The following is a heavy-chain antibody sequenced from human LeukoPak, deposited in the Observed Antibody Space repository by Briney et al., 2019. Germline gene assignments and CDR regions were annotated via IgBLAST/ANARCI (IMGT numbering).Heavy chain of an antibody. CDR1: GFTFSSYE. D-gene: IGHD4-17*01. V-gene: IGHV3-48*03. CDR2: ISSSGSTI. Sequence: GGSLRLSCAASGFTFSSYEMNWVRQAPGKGLEWVSYISSSGSTIYYADSVKGRFTISRDNAKNSLYLQMNSLRAEDTAVYYCAKITDYGDYEDYWGQGTLVTVSS. J-gene: IGHJ4*02. CDR3: AKITDYGDYEDY.